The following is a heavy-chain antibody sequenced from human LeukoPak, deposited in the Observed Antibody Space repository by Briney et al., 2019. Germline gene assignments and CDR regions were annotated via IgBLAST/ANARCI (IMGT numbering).Heavy chain of an antibody. V-gene: IGHV3-64*04. Sequence: GGSLRLSCSASGFTFSSYAMHWVRQAPGKGLEYVSAISSNGDSTYYADSVKGRFTISRDNSKNTLYLQMSSLRAEDTAVYYCARKENILTGYYDHWGQGTLVTVSS. CDR3: ARKENILTGYYDH. CDR2: ISSNGDST. J-gene: IGHJ5*02. CDR1: GFTFSSYA. D-gene: IGHD3-9*01.